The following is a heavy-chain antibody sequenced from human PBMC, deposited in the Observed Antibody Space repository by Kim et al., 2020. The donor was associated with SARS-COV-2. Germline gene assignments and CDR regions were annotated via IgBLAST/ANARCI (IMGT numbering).Heavy chain of an antibody. D-gene: IGHD4-17*01. J-gene: IGHJ5*02. CDR3: AKTKMATVTSGLDP. V-gene: IGHV5-51*01. CDR1: GYRFTDYW. Sequence: GESLKISCKGSGYRFTDYWIGWVRQMPGKGLEWMRIIYPGDSDTRYSPSFQGQVTISADKSISTAYLQWSSLKASDTAMYYCAKTKMATVTSGLDPWGQGTLVTVSS. CDR2: IYPGDSDT.